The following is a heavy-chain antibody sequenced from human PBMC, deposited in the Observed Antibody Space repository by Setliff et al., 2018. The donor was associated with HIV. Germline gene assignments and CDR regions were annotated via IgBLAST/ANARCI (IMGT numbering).Heavy chain of an antibody. CDR1: GYNFTSYA. D-gene: IGHD6-19*01. CDR2: INTGNGNT. CDR3: ANGYSSGWYLVTAFDI. J-gene: IGHJ3*02. V-gene: IGHV1-3*04. Sequence: ASVKVSCKASGYNFTSYAMHWVRQAPGQRLEWMGWINTGNGNTKYSQRFQGRVTITRDTSASTAYMELSSLRSEDTAMYYCANGYSSGWYLVTAFDIWGQGTMVTV.